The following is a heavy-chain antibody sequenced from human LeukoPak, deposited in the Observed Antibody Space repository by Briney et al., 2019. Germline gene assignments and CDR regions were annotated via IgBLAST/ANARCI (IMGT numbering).Heavy chain of an antibody. V-gene: IGHV4-30-2*05. Sequence: PSEALPLTCAVSGGSISSGGYSWSWIRQPPGKGLEWIGYIYHSGSTYYNPSLKSRVTISVDTSKNQFSLKLSSVTAADTAVYYCARGYYYDSSGYRGLPYYYYYGMDVWGQGTTVTVSS. J-gene: IGHJ6*02. D-gene: IGHD3-22*01. CDR2: IYHSGST. CDR1: GGSISSGGYS. CDR3: ARGYYYDSSGYRGLPYYYYYGMDV.